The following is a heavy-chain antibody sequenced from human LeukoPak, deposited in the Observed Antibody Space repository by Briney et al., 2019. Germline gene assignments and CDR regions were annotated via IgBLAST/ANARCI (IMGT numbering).Heavy chain of an antibody. CDR3: ARRGTMIVARDAFDI. Sequence: PSETLSLTCTVSGGSISSSSYYWGWIRQPPGKGLEWIGSIYYSGSTYYNPSLKSRVTISVDTSKNQFSLKLSSVTAADTAVYYCARRGTMIVARDAFDIWGQGTMVTASS. V-gene: IGHV4-39*07. CDR2: IYYSGST. D-gene: IGHD3-22*01. J-gene: IGHJ3*02. CDR1: GGSISSSSYY.